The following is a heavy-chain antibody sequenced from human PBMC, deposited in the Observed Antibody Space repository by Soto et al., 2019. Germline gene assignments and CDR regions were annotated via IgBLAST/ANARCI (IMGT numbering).Heavy chain of an antibody. CDR1: GYTFTSYH. D-gene: IGHD1-26*01. Sequence: ASVKVSCKASGYTFTSYHMHWVRQAPGQGLEWLGVINPSGGRTNYAQKFQGRVTMTRDTSTNTDYMELSSARSDDTAMYYCVRESGSLGLPPNRRYPQCWGQGTLVTVSS. V-gene: IGHV1-46*03. CDR3: VRESGSLGLPPNRRYPQC. J-gene: IGHJ1*01. CDR2: INPSGGRT.